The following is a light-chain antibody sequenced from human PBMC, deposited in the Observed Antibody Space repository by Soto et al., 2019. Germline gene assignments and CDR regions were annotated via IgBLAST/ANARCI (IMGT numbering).Light chain of an antibody. CDR1: SSDVGRYNY. V-gene: IGLV2-14*01. J-gene: IGLJ1*01. Sequence: QSALAQPASVSGSPGQSIAISCTGSSSDVGRYNYVSWFQQHPGKAPKLMIYDVSNRPSGVSDRFSGSKSGNTASLTISGLEAEDEAAYYCSSYTSSNTFVFGTGTKLTVL. CDR3: SSYTSSNTFV. CDR2: DVS.